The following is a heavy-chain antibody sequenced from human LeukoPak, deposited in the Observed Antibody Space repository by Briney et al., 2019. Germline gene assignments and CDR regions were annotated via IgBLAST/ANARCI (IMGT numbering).Heavy chain of an antibody. D-gene: IGHD3-22*01. CDR2: IYYSGST. CDR3: AREEYDSSGKNWFDP. Sequence: SETLSLTCTVSGGSISSYYWSWIRQPPGKGLEWIGYIYYSGSTNYNPSLKSRVTISVDTSKNQFSLKLSSVTAEDTAVYYCAREEYDSSGKNWFDPWGQGTLVTVSS. CDR1: GGSISSYY. V-gene: IGHV4-59*01. J-gene: IGHJ5*02.